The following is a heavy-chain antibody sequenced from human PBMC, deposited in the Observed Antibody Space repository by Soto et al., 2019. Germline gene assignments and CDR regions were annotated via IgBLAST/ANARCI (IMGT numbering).Heavy chain of an antibody. CDR3: AREGGYIREGESDQ. Sequence: ELKLVESGGAFVQPGGSLRLSCAASGFIFRTYEMNWVRQAPGKGLEWIAHISASGNNITYADSVRGRITVSRDNDKNSLALQMNSLRVEDTGVYYCAREGGYIREGESDQWGQGTLVTVAS. CDR1: GFIFRTYE. V-gene: IGHV3-48*03. D-gene: IGHD3-16*01. J-gene: IGHJ4*02. CDR2: ISASGNNI.